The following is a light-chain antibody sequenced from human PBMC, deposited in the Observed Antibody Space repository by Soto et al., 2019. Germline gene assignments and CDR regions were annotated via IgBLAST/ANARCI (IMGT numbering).Light chain of an antibody. V-gene: IGLV1-51*01. Sequence: QSVLTQPPAMSAAPGQKLTISCAGTTSNIGDNYVSWYQQVPGAAPKLLMYDNDKRPSGIPDRFSGSKSGTSATLGITGLQTGDEADYYCGTWDSSLSAVVFGGGTKVTVL. CDR3: GTWDSSLSAVV. CDR2: DND. CDR1: TSNIGDNY. J-gene: IGLJ2*01.